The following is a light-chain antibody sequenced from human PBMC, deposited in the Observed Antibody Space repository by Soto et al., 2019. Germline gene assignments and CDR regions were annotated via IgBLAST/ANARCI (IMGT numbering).Light chain of an antibody. Sequence: EIVMTQSPGTLSVSPGERATLFCRASHSVRSSLAWYQQKPGQAPRLFIYDASTRATGIPARFSGSGSGTEFTLTISSLQSEDFAVYYCQQCVIWPLFTFGPGTKVDIK. J-gene: IGKJ3*01. V-gene: IGKV3-15*01. CDR2: DAS. CDR1: HSVRSS. CDR3: QQCVIWPLFT.